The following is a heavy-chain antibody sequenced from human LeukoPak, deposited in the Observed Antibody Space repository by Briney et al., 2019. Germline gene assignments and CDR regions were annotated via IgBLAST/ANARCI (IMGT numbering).Heavy chain of an antibody. CDR1: GFTVSSNY. Sequence: PGGSLRLSCAASGFTVSSNYMSWVRQAPGKGLEWVANIKQDGSEKYYVDSVKGRFTISRDNAKNSLYLQMNSLRAEDTAVYYCARDYTTIIFSYYYYGMDVWGQGTTVTVSS. CDR3: ARDYTTIIFSYYYYGMDV. D-gene: IGHD1-26*01. J-gene: IGHJ6*02. V-gene: IGHV3-7*01. CDR2: IKQDGSEK.